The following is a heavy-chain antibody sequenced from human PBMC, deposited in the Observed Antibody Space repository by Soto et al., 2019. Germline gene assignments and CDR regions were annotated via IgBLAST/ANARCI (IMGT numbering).Heavy chain of an antibody. CDR1: GGSLSGYY. D-gene: IGHD2-2*01. CDR2: INHSGST. CDR3: ARRGVVVPAASYYYYYGIDV. J-gene: IGHJ6*01. Sequence: SETLSLTCAVYGGSLSGYYWSWIRQPPGKGLEWIGEINHSGSTNYNPSLKSRVTISVDTSKNQFSLKLSSVTAADTAVYYCARRGVVVPAASYYYYYGIDVCRQLHTVTVS. V-gene: IGHV4-34*01.